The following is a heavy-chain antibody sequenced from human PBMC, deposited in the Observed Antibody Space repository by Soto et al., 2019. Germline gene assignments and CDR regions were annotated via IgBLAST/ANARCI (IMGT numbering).Heavy chain of an antibody. CDR1: GYTFTGYY. D-gene: IGHD2-2*01. Sequence: RASVKVSCKASGYTFTGYYMHWVRQAPGQGLEWMGWINPNSGGTNYAQKFQGRVTMTRDTSISTAYMELSRLRSDDTAVYYCARDSSTSYLNDAFDIWGQGTMVTVSS. CDR2: INPNSGGT. CDR3: ARDSSTSYLNDAFDI. V-gene: IGHV1-2*02. J-gene: IGHJ3*02.